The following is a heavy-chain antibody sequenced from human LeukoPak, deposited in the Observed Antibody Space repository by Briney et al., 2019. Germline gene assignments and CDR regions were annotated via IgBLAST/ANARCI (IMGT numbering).Heavy chain of an antibody. CDR1: RFIFSSYA. CDR3: ARAFSTTAFDY. Sequence: GGSLRLSCAASRFIFSSYAMNWVRQAPGKGLEWVAVISNDGSNSYYADSVKGRFTISRDNSTNTLYLQMNILRAEDTAVYYCARAFSTTAFDYWGQGTLVTVSS. D-gene: IGHD3/OR15-3a*01. CDR2: ISNDGSNS. J-gene: IGHJ4*02. V-gene: IGHV3-30*04.